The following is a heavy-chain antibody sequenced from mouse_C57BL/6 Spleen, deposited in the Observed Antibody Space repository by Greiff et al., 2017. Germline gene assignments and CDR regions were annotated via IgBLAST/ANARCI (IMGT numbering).Heavy chain of an antibody. CDR2: IYWDDDK. V-gene: IGHV8-12*01. J-gene: IGHJ4*01. CDR1: GFSLSTSGMG. D-gene: IGHD1-1*01. Sequence: QVQLKESGPGILQSSQTLSLTCSFSGFSLSTSGMGVSWIRQPSGKGLEWLAHIYWDDDKRYNPSLKSRRTISKDTSRNQVFLKITSVDTADTATYDCARSRNYGSSTDYAMDYWGQGTSVTVSS. CDR3: ARSRNYGSSTDYAMDY.